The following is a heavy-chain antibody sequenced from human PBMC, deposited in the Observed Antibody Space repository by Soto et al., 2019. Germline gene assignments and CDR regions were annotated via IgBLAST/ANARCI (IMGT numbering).Heavy chain of an antibody. V-gene: IGHV3-30-3*01. CDR2: ISYDGSNK. Sequence: GGSLRLSCAASGFTFSSYAMHWVRQASGKGLEWVAVISYDGSNKYYADSVKGRFTISRDNSKNTLYPQMNSLRAEDTAVYYCARDRADYYGSGRPYYGMDVWGQGTTVTVSS. CDR1: GFTFSSYA. CDR3: ARDRADYYGSGRPYYGMDV. J-gene: IGHJ6*02. D-gene: IGHD3-10*01.